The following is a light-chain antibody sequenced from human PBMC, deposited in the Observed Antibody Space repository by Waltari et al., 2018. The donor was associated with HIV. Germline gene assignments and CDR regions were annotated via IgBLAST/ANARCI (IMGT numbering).Light chain of an antibody. V-gene: IGLV1-44*01. Sequence: QSVLTQPPSASGPPGQRVTISRSGSSSNIGSNTVNWYQQLPGTAPKLLIYSNNQRPAGVPDRVSGSKSGTSASLAISGLQSEDEADYYCAAWDDSLNAWVFGGGTKLTVL. CDR1: SSNIGSNT. J-gene: IGLJ3*02. CDR3: AAWDDSLNAWV. CDR2: SNN.